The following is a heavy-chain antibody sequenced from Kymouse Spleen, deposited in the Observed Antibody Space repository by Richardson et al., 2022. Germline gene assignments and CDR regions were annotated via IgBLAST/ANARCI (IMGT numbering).Heavy chain of an antibody. J-gene: IGHJ6*02. CDR1: GGSFSGYY. Sequence: QVQLQQWGAGLLKPSETLSLTCAVYGGSFSGYYWSWIRQPPGKGLEWIGEINHSGSTNYNPSLKSRVTISVDTSKNQFSLKLSSVTAADTAVYYCARVPLGYYYYGMDVWGQGTTVTVSS. D-gene: IGHD7-27*02. CDR2: INHSGST. CDR3: ARVPLGYYYYGMDV. V-gene: IGHV4-34*01.